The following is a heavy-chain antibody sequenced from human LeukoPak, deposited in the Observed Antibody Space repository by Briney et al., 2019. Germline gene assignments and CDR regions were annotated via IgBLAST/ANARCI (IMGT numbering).Heavy chain of an antibody. CDR2: ISSTSSYI. CDR3: ARDPLKRAFDI. V-gene: IGHV3-21*01. J-gene: IGHJ3*02. CDR1: GFTFSSYS. Sequence: GGSLRLSCAASGFTFSSYSMNWVRQAAGKGVEWVSSISSTSSYIYYADSVKGRFTISRDNAKNSLYLQMTSLRAEDTAVYYCARDPLKRAFDIWGQGTMVTVSS.